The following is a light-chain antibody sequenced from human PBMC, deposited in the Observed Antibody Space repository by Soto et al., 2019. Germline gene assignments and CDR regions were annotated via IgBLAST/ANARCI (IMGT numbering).Light chain of an antibody. CDR1: NIGSKS. Sequence: SYELTQSPSVSVAPGQTVSITCGGYNIGSKSVHWYQQKPGQAPVLVVYDDSDRRSGIPERFSGSNFGNTATLTITRVEAGDEADYHCLVWDSRSEHYVFGTGTKVTVL. CDR2: DDS. J-gene: IGLJ1*01. V-gene: IGLV3-21*02. CDR3: LVWDSRSEHYV.